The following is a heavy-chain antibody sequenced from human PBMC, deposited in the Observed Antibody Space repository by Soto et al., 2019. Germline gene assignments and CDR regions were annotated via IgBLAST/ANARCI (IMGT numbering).Heavy chain of an antibody. CDR3: ARVIAAAGRDYYFDY. J-gene: IGHJ4*02. V-gene: IGHV4-31*03. CDR2: IYYSGST. CDR1: GGSISSGGYY. Sequence: QVQLQESGPGLVKPSQTLSLTCTVSGGSISSGGYYWSWIRQHPGKGLEWIGYIYYSGSTYYNPSLKSRVTISVDTSKNQFSLKLSSVNAADTAVYYCARVIAAAGRDYYFDYWGQGTLVTVSS. D-gene: IGHD6-13*01.